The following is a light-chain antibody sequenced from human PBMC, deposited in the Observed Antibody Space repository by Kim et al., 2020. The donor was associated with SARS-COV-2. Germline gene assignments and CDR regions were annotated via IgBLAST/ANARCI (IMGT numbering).Light chain of an antibody. CDR1: SSNIGSNY. CDR3: GSWDDDLNGPV. Sequence: QSVLTQAPSASGTPGQRVTIYCSGSSSNIGSNYVYWYQQLPGMAPKVLIHTDNRRPSGVPDRFSGSKSVTSASLAISGLRSEDEADYYCGSWDDDLNGPVFGGGTKLTVL. V-gene: IGLV1-47*01. J-gene: IGLJ3*02. CDR2: TDN.